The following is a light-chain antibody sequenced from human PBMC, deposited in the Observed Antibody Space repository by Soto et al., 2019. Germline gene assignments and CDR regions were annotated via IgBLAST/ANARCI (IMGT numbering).Light chain of an antibody. CDR2: GAS. V-gene: IGKV3-20*01. J-gene: IGKJ1*01. CDR3: QQYGSSPGRT. CDR1: QSVTSSY. Sequence: EIVLTQSPGTLSLSPGERDTLSCRASQSVTSSYLAWYQQKPGQAPRLLIYGASSRATGIPDRFSGSGSGTDFTLTISRLEPEDFAVYYCQQYGSSPGRTFGQGTKVDIK.